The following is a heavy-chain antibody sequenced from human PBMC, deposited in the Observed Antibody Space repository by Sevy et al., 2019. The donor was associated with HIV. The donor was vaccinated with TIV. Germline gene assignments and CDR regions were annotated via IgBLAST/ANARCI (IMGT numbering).Heavy chain of an antibody. V-gene: IGHV3-9*01. CDR1: GFTFDDYA. Sequence: GGSLRLSCAASGFTFDDYAMHWVRQAPGKGLEWVSGISWNSGSIGYADSVKGRFTISRDNAKNSLYLQMNSLRAEDTALYYCAKDWGYYYYGMDVWGQWTTVTVSS. J-gene: IGHJ6*02. D-gene: IGHD7-27*01. CDR3: AKDWGYYYYGMDV. CDR2: ISWNSGSI.